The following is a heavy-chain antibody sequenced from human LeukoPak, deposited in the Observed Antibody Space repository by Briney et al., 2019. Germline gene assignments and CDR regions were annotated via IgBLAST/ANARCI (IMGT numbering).Heavy chain of an antibody. D-gene: IGHD1-26*01. CDR2: INPNSGGT. CDR3: ARAQGSYYHVDF. V-gene: IGHV1-2*02. J-gene: IGHJ4*02. CDR1: GYPFIVYY. Sequence: ASVKVSCKASGYPFIVYYIHWVRQAPGQGLEWMGCINPNSGGTKYAQKFQGRVTMTRDTSISTAYMELSSLRSDDTAVFYCARAQGSYYHVDFWGQGTLVTVPS.